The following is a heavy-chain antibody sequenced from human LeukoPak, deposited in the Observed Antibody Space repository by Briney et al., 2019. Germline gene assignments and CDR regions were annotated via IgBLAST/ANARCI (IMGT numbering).Heavy chain of an antibody. J-gene: IGHJ5*02. D-gene: IGHD3-10*01. V-gene: IGHV3-30*18. CDR3: AKGSYGSGSPFEIPAS. Sequence: GGSLRLSCLATGFTFSSYGMHWVRQAPGKGLEWVAVISYDGSNKYYADSVKGRFTISRDNSKNTLYLQMNSLRAEDTAVYYCAKGSYGSGSPFEIPASWGQGTLVTVSS. CDR2: ISYDGSNK. CDR1: GFTFSSYG.